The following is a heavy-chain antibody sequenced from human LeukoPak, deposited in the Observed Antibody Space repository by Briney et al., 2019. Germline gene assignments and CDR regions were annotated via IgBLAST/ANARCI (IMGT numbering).Heavy chain of an antibody. D-gene: IGHD2-2*01. Sequence: PGGSLRLSCAASGFTFSTYSMNWVRQAPGKGLEWVSYISSSSTIYYADSVKGRFTISRDNAKNSLFLQMNSLRAEDTAVYFCARGEGLIVPAAMAYYFDYWGQGTLVTVSS. V-gene: IGHV3-48*04. CDR3: ARGEGLIVPAAMAYYFDY. J-gene: IGHJ4*02. CDR1: GFTFSTYS. CDR2: ISSSSTI.